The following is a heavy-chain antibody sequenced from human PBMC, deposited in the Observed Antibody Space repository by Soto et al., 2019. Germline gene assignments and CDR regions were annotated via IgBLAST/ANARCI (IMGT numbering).Heavy chain of an antibody. D-gene: IGHD5-18*01. CDR2: ISAYNGNT. CDR1: GFTFSNYG. J-gene: IGHJ4*02. V-gene: IGHV1-18*01. Sequence: EASVKVSCKTSGFTFSNYGFSWVRQAPGQGLEWMAWISAYNGNTKYAQKFQGRVTVTTDPSTSTAYMEVKKLRFDDTAVYYCAREWTYTNTENSDYWGQGTRVTVSS. CDR3: AREWTYTNTENSDY.